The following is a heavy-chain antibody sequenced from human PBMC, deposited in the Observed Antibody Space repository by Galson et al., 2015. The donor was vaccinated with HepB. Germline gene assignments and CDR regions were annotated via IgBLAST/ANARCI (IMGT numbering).Heavy chain of an antibody. D-gene: IGHD3-10*01. V-gene: IGHV3-66*02. Sequence: SLRLSCAASGFTVSGNYMSWVRQAPGKGLEWVSGIHSVDNTYYADSVKGRFVISRDNSKSIMYLQMNSLRAEDTAVYYCARDFGSSFYYYYYGMDVWGQGTTATVSS. CDR1: GFTVSGNY. CDR2: IHSVDNT. J-gene: IGHJ6*02. CDR3: ARDFGSSFYYYYYGMDV.